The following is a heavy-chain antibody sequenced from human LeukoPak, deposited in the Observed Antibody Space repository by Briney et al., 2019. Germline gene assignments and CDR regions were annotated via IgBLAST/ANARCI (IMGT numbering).Heavy chain of an antibody. J-gene: IGHJ5*02. V-gene: IGHV1-18*01. D-gene: IGHD6-19*01. CDR2: ISGYNGHT. Sequence: GASVKVSCKASGYTFTNYGISWVRQAPGQGLEWMGWISGYNGHTNYAQKLQGRVTMTTDTSTSTAYMELRSLRSDDTAVYYCARNSRRYSSGWSPRLGWFDPWGQGTLVTVSS. CDR1: GYTFTNYG. CDR3: ARNSRRYSSGWSPRLGWFDP.